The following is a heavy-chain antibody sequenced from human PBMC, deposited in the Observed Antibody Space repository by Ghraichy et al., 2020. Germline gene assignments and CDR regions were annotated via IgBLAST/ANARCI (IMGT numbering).Heavy chain of an antibody. Sequence: GGSLRLSCVASGFMFSSHWMHWVRQAPGKGLVWVSRIQSDGSSTSFADSVKGRFTISRDNAKNTLYLQMNSLRAEDTAVYYCARVRPRYCRGGMCYDYFGMDVWGQGTTVTVSS. CDR3: ARVRPRYCRGGMCYDYFGMDV. CDR2: IQSDGSST. D-gene: IGHD2-15*01. V-gene: IGHV3-74*01. CDR1: GFMFSSHW. J-gene: IGHJ6*02.